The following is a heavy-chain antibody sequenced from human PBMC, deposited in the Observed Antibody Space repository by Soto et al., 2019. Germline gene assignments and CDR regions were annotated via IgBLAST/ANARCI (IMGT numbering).Heavy chain of an antibody. D-gene: IGHD3-10*01. J-gene: IGHJ5*02. CDR3: ARTYGTGSLNWFDP. CDR1: GFIFSSYD. CDR2: IISGSGNI. Sequence: EVQLVESGGGLXXXXXSLRLSCAASGFIFSSYDMNWVRQAPGKGLEWVSYIISGSGNILYADSMKGRFTISRDNAKNSLYLQMNSLRAEDTAVYYCARTYGTGSLNWFDPWGQGTLVTVSS. V-gene: IGHV3-48*04.